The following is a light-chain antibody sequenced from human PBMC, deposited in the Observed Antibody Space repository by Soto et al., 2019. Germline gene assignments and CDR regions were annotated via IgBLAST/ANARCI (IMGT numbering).Light chain of an antibody. CDR3: QQYNSYSQWT. V-gene: IGKV1-5*01. CDR2: DAS. J-gene: IGKJ1*01. CDR1: QDITNY. Sequence: DVQVTQSPSSLSASVGDRLTITCPASQDITNYLNWYEQKPGKAPKLLIYDASSLESGVPSRFSGSGSGTEFTLTITSLQPDDFATYYCQQYNSYSQWTFGQGTKVDIK.